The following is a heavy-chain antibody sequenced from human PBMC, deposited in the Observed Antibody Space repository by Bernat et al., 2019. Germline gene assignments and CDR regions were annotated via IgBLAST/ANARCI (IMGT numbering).Heavy chain of an antibody. CDR3: ARRLYERSGDYYLDN. J-gene: IGHJ4*02. CDR1: GGSIRTSRYY. V-gene: IGHV4-39*01. CDR2: IYYSGRT. Sequence: QLQLQESGPGLVTPSEPLSLTCTVSGGSIRTSRYYWGWIRQPPGQGLEWIGSIYYSGRTYDNPSLKSRVTISVDTSKNQCSLKLSLVTAADTAVDYGARRLYERSGDYYLDNWGQGT. D-gene: IGHD3-22*01.